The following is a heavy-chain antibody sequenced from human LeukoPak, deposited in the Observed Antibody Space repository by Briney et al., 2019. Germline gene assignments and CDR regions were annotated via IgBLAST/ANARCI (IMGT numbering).Heavy chain of an antibody. CDR1: GGTFSRYA. D-gene: IGHD2-21*02. CDR2: IIPIFGTA. J-gene: IGHJ3*02. Sequence: SVKVSCKASGGTFSRYAISWVRQAPGQGLEWMGGIIPIFGTANYAQKFQGRVTITADESTSTAYMELSSLRSEDTAVYYCARVGRCGGDCWGAFDIWGQGTMVTVSS. V-gene: IGHV1-69*13. CDR3: ARVGRCGGDCWGAFDI.